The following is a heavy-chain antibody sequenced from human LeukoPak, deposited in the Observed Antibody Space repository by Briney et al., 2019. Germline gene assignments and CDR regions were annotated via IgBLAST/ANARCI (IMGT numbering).Heavy chain of an antibody. CDR3: ARDYGGTTFLSAFDI. D-gene: IGHD1-7*01. V-gene: IGHV3-7*01. Sequence: PGGSLRLSCAASGFTFSSYWMSWVRQAPGKGLEWVANIKQDGSEKYYVDSVKGRFTISRDNAKNSLYLQMNSLRAEDTAVYYCARDYGGTTFLSAFDIWGQGTMVTVSS. J-gene: IGHJ3*02. CDR1: GFTFSSYW. CDR2: IKQDGSEK.